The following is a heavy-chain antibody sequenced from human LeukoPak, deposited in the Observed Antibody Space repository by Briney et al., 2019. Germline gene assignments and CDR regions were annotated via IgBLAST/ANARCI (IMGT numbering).Heavy chain of an antibody. Sequence: GASVKVSCKASGYTFTSYGISWVRQAPGPGIEWMGWMNPNSGDTGYAQKFRGRVTMTRDTSINTAYMELSSLTSEDTAVYYCARGTPSGWHGAVYWGQGTLVTVSS. J-gene: IGHJ4*02. D-gene: IGHD6-19*01. V-gene: IGHV1-8*02. CDR2: MNPNSGDT. CDR1: GYTFTSYG. CDR3: ARGTPSGWHGAVY.